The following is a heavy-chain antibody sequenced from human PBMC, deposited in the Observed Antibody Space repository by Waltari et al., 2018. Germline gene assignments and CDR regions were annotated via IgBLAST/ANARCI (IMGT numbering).Heavy chain of an antibody. CDR1: GFTFSSYG. CDR2: IAYDGSNK. D-gene: IGHD4-17*01. CDR3: AGLMTTVHLG. V-gene: IGHV3-30*03. J-gene: IGHJ4*02. Sequence: QVQLVESGGGVVQPGRSLRLSCAASGFTFSSYGMHWVRQAPGKGLEWVAVIAYDGSNKNDADSVKGRFTISRDNSKNTLYLQMNSLRAEDTAVYYCAGLMTTVHLGWGQGTLVTVSS.